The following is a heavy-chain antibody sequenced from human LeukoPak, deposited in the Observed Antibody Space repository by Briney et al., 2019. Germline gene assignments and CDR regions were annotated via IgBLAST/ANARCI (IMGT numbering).Heavy chain of an antibody. CDR1: GFSFSDYY. J-gene: IGHJ4*02. V-gene: IGHV3-11*01. CDR2: ISDSRDNRV. D-gene: IGHD1-14*01. CDR3: AKAPASASDRTTHFSDYFHS. Sequence: KPGGSLRLSCTASGFSFSDYYMGWIRQAPGKGLEWITYISDSRDNRVYYAESVVGRFTVSRDNARSSLFLQMNSLRADDTAVYYCAKAPASASDRTTHFSDYFHSWGQGTLVTVSS.